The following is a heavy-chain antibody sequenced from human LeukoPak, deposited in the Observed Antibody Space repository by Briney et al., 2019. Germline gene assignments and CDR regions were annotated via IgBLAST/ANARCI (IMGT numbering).Heavy chain of an antibody. CDR3: ARDVYYDSSNNWFDP. CDR2: INHSGST. CDR1: GGSFSGYY. J-gene: IGHJ5*02. D-gene: IGHD3-22*01. Sequence: SETLSLTCAVYGGSFSGYYWSWIRQPPGKGLEWIGEINHSGSTNYNPSLKSRVTMSVDTSKNQFSLKLSSVTAADTAVYYCARDVYYDSSNNWFDPWGQGTLVTVSS. V-gene: IGHV4-34*01.